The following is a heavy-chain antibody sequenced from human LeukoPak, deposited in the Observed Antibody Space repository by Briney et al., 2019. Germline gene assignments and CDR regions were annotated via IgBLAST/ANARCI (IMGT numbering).Heavy chain of an antibody. Sequence: GGSLRLSCAASGFTFSDYYMSWVRQAPGKGLEWLSYITNSGNMRYYADSVKGRFTISRDNANDSLYLQMNSLRAEDTAVYYCAKASSGSYSYFDYWGQGTLVTVSS. J-gene: IGHJ4*02. CDR3: AKASSGSYSYFDY. D-gene: IGHD1-26*01. CDR1: GFTFSDYY. CDR2: ITNSGNMR. V-gene: IGHV3-11*01.